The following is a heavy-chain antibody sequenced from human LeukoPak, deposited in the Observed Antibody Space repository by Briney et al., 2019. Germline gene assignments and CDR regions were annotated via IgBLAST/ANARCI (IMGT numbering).Heavy chain of an antibody. Sequence: SVKVSCKASGGTFSSYAISWVRQAPGQGLEWMGGIIPIFGTANYAQKFQGRVRLTTDESTSTAYMELSSLRSEDPAVYYCARDGGYYSAEYYYYYMDVRGKGTTVTVSS. CDR1: GGTFSSYA. J-gene: IGHJ6*03. CDR3: ARDGGYYSAEYYYYYMDV. CDR2: IIPIFGTA. D-gene: IGHD3-3*01. V-gene: IGHV1-69*05.